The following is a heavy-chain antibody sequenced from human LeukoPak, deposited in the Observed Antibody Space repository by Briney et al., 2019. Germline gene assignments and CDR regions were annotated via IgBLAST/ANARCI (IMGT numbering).Heavy chain of an antibody. CDR2: ISSSGSTI. D-gene: IGHD3-10*01. Sequence: GGSLRLSCAASGFTFGSYSMNWVRQAPGKGLEWVSYISSSGSTIYYADSVKGRFTISRDNAKNSLYLQMNSLRAEDTAVYYCARSELWFGPRGYFDYWGQGTLVTVSS. V-gene: IGHV3-48*04. CDR1: GFTFGSYS. J-gene: IGHJ4*02. CDR3: ARSELWFGPRGYFDY.